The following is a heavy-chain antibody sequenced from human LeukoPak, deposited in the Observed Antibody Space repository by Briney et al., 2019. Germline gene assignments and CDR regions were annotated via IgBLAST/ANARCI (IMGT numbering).Heavy chain of an antibody. V-gene: IGHV4-59*12. Sequence: SETLSLTCTVSGASISNSYWNWIRQPPGKGPEWIGYISYTGTTNSNPSLKSRVTLSVDTSKNEFSLKLSSVTAADTAVYYCARVHGSGSYYNYYYSGMDVWGQGTTVTVSS. CDR1: GASISNSY. CDR2: ISYTGTT. D-gene: IGHD3-10*01. CDR3: ARVHGSGSYYNYYYSGMDV. J-gene: IGHJ6*02.